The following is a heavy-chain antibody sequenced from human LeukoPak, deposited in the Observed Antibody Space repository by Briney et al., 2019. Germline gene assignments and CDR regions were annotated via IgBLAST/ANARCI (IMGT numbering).Heavy chain of an antibody. V-gene: IGHV3-11*01. CDR3: ARAYGSGSYSIIPDAFDI. CDR1: GFTFSDYY. Sequence: GGSLRLSCAASGFTFSDYYMSWIRQAPGEGLEWVSYISSSGSTIYYADSVKGRFTISRDNAKNSLYLQMNSLRAEDTAVYYCARAYGSGSYSIIPDAFDIWGQGTMVTVSS. J-gene: IGHJ3*02. CDR2: ISSSGSTI. D-gene: IGHD3-10*01.